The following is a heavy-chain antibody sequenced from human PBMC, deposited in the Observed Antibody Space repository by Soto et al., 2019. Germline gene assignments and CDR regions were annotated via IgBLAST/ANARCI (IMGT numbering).Heavy chain of an antibody. CDR3: ARGFDYYDSSGYQWGRGYYYYGMDV. Sequence: QVQLVQSGAEVKKPGSSVKVSCKASGGTFSSYAISWVRQAPGQGLEWMGGIIPIFGTANYAQKFQGRVTITADESTSTDYMELSSLRSEDTAVYYCARGFDYYDSSGYQWGRGYYYYGMDVWGQGTTVTVSS. V-gene: IGHV1-69*01. D-gene: IGHD3-22*01. CDR1: GGTFSSYA. CDR2: IIPIFGTA. J-gene: IGHJ6*02.